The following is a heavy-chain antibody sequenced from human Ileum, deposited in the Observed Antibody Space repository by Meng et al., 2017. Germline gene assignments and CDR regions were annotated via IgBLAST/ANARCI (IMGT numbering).Heavy chain of an antibody. V-gene: IGHV4-34*01. CDR2: INHSGST. Sequence: LHHWVEGLLKSSPTRSLAVAGYVGSFIGYSWSWIRQPPGKGLEWIGEINHSGSTTYNPSLKSRVTISVDTSKNQFSLKLSSVTAADTAVYYCARGGHDSSGYYSFDYWGQGTLVTVSS. J-gene: IGHJ4*02. CDR3: ARGGHDSSGYYSFDY. CDR1: VGSFIGYS. D-gene: IGHD3-22*01.